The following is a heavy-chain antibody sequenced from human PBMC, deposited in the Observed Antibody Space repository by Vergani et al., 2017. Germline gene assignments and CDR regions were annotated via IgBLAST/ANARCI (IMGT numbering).Heavy chain of an antibody. CDR3: ARGRRGLGYFDF. Sequence: QVQLQQWGAGLLKPSGTLSLTCAVHGGSFIGYYWSWIRQPPGKGLEWIGEIDHSGSTNYNPSLKSRVIISVDTSKNQFSLKFSTLTAADTAVYYCARGRRGLGYFDFWGQGTLVTVSS. CDR2: IDHSGST. D-gene: IGHD4-17*01. V-gene: IGHV4-34*01. CDR1: GGSFIGYY. J-gene: IGHJ4*02.